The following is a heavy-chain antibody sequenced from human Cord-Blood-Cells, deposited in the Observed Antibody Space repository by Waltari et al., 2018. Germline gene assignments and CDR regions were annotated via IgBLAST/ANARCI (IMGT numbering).Heavy chain of an antibody. CDR2: FDPEDGET. CDR1: GHTITELS. J-gene: IGHJ3*02. V-gene: IGHV1-24*01. CDR3: ATDKGIAAAGDAFDI. D-gene: IGHD6-13*01. Sequence: QVQLVQSGAEVKKPGASVKVPCTVSGHTITELSIHWVRQDPGKGLEWMGGFDPEDGETIYAQKFQGRVTMTEDTSTDTAYMELSSLRSEDTAVYYCATDKGIAAAGDAFDIWGQGTMVTVSS.